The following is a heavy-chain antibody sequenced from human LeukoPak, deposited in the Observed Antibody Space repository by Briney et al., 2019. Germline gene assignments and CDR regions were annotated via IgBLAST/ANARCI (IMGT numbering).Heavy chain of an antibody. CDR3: AREQISSRHHYYYYYGMDV. CDR2: IIPIFGTA. J-gene: IGHJ6*02. Sequence: GASVKVSCKASGGTFSSYAISWVRQAPGQGPEWMGGIIPIFGTANYAQKFQGRVTITADESTSTAYMELSSLRSEDTAVYYCAREQISSRHHYYYYYGMDVWGQGTTVTVSS. CDR1: GGTFSSYA. D-gene: IGHD6-13*01. V-gene: IGHV1-69*13.